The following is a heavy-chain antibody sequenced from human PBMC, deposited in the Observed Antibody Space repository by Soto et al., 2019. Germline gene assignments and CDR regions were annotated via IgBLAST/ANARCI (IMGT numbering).Heavy chain of an antibody. V-gene: IGHV4-4*07. J-gene: IGHJ5*02. D-gene: IGHD3-10*01. Sequence: SETLSLTCPVSGGSISSYYWSWIRQPAGKGLEWIGRIYTSGSTNYNPSLKSRVTMSVDTSKNQFSLKLSSVTAADTAVYYCARDGSGSYYNNWFDPWGQGTLVTVSS. CDR3: ARDGSGSYYNNWFDP. CDR2: IYTSGST. CDR1: GGSISSYY.